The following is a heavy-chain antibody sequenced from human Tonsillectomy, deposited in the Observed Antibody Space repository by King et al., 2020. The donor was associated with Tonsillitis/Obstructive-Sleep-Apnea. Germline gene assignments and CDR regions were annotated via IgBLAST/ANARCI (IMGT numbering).Heavy chain of an antibody. CDR3: AKDRNYDFWSGYLNWFDP. CDR2: ISGSGGST. J-gene: IGHJ5*02. Sequence: VQLVESGGGLVQPGGSLRLSCAASGFTFSSYAMSWVRQAPGKGLEWVSAISGSGGSTYYADSVKGRFTISRDNSKNTLYLQMNSLRAEDTAVYYCAKDRNYDFWSGYLNWFDPWGQGTLVTVSS. CDR1: GFTFSSYA. V-gene: IGHV3-23*04. D-gene: IGHD3-3*01.